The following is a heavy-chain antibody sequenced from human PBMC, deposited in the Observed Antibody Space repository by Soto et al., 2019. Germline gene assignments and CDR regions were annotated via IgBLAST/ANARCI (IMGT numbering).Heavy chain of an antibody. D-gene: IGHD2-21*01. CDR2: INPKIGEV. CDR1: GYTFSGYY. CDR3: ATMVIDAPMVAPSDY. J-gene: IGHJ4*02. Sequence: GASVKVSFKASGYTFSGYYLHWVRQAPGQGLEWMGWINPKIGEVKYAQKFQGRVSMTSDTSNNTVYMEMSRLRSDDTAVYYCATMVIDAPMVAPSDYWGQGSLVTVSS. V-gene: IGHV1-2*02.